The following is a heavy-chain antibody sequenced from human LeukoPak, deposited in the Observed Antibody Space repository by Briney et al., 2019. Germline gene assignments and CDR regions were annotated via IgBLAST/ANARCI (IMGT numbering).Heavy chain of an antibody. J-gene: IGHJ4*02. CDR3: ARGPIYDFWSGYSPQIYDY. CDR1: GGTFSSYA. CDR2: IIPIFGTA. V-gene: IGHV1-69*05. Sequence: GASVKVSCKASGGTFSSYAISWVRQAPGQGLEWMGGIIPIFGTANYAQKFQGRVTITTDESTSTAYMELSSLRSEDTAVYYCARGPIYDFWSGYSPQIYDYWGQGTLVTVSS. D-gene: IGHD3-3*01.